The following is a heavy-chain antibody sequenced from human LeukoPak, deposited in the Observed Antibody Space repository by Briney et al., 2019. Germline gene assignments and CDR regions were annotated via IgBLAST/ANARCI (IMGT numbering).Heavy chain of an antibody. CDR2: ISSSSYI. Sequence: GGSLRLSCAASGFTFSSYSMNWVRQAPGKGLEWVSSISSSSYIYYADSVKGRFTISRDNAKNSLYLQMNSLRAEDTAVYYCARDAPYCGGDCPIDYWGQGTLVTVSS. CDR1: GFTFSSYS. J-gene: IGHJ4*02. V-gene: IGHV3-21*01. CDR3: ARDAPYCGGDCPIDY. D-gene: IGHD2-21*02.